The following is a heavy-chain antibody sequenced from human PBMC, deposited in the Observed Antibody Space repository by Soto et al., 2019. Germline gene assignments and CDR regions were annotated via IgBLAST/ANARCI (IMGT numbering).Heavy chain of an antibody. V-gene: IGHV4-4*02. Sequence: QVQLRESSPGLVKPSGTLSLTCAVSGGSISSNHWWNWVRQSPGKGLEWIGEIYHSGSTNDNLSLKRRITMSVDKSKNQFSLRLNSVTAADTATYFCARFPFGDIFDYYGMVVWGQGTTVTVSS. CDR2: IYHSGST. CDR1: GGSISSNHW. D-gene: IGHD3-10*01. J-gene: IGHJ6*02. CDR3: ARFPFGDIFDYYGMVV.